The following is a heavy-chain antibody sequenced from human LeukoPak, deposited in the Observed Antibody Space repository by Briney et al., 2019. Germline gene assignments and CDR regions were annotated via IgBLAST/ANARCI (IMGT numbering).Heavy chain of an antibody. J-gene: IGHJ4*02. CDR1: GFTFSSYG. CDR2: ISYDGSNK. CDR3: AKLYSSSSVYPLHFDY. D-gene: IGHD6-6*01. V-gene: IGHV3-30*18. Sequence: PGGSLRLSCAASGFTFSSYGMHWVRQAPGKGLEWVAVISYDGSNKYYADSVKGRFTISRDNSKNTLYLQMNSLRAEDTAVYYCAKLYSSSSVYPLHFDYWGQGTLVTVSS.